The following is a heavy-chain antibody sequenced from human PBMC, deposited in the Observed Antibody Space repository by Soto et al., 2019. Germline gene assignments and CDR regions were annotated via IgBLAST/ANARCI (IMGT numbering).Heavy chain of an antibody. CDR1: GDSLSSGGYY. V-gene: IGHV4-31*04. CDR2: IYYSGST. CDR3: AQTKTPHVRNGMDV. J-gene: IGHJ6*02. D-gene: IGHD2-8*01. Sequence: QVRLQESGPGLVRPSQTLSLTCTVSGDSLSSGGYYCSWIRQLPGKGLEWIGFIYYSGSTFYNPSVRSRVTMSADASKNQISLKLSSVTAADTAVYYCAQTKTPHVRNGMDVWGQGTTVTVSS.